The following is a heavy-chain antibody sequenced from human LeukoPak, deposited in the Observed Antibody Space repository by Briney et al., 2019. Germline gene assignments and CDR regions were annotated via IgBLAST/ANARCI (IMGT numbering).Heavy chain of an antibody. V-gene: IGHV4-59*08. CDR3: AGGIAVAGTALRFDP. D-gene: IGHD6-19*01. J-gene: IGHJ5*02. CDR1: GGSTSSYY. CDR2: IYYSGST. Sequence: SETLSLTCTVSGGSTSSYYRSWIRQPPGKGLEWIGYIYYSGSTNYNPSLKSRVTISVDTTKNQFSLKLSSVTAADTAVYYCAGGIAVAGTALRFDPWGQGTLVTVSS.